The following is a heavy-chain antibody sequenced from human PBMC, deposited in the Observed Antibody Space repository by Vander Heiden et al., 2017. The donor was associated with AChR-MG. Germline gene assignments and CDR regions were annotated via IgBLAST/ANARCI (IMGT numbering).Heavy chain of an antibody. J-gene: IGHJ4*02. CDR3: ARDGEAAVAGGNFDY. D-gene: IGHD6-19*01. CDR2: IKQDGSEK. V-gene: IGHV3-7*01. CDR1: GTTLSSDW. Sequence: EVQLLESGGGSAQPGGPLRLLCAAPGTTLSSDWMSWVGQAPGKVLEWVANIKQDGSEKYYVDSVKGRFTISRDNAKSSLYLQMNRLSAEDTAVYYCARDGEAAVAGGNFDYWCQGTLVTVSS.